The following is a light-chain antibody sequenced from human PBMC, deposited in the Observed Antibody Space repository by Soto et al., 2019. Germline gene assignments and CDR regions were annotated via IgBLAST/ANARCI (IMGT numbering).Light chain of an antibody. CDR1: QSISNY. CDR3: QQSYSTPRT. CDR2: TAS. Sequence: DIQMTQSPSSLSASVGDRVTITCRASQSISNYLNWYQQKPGKAPKLLMYTASSLQSGVPSRFSGSRSGTDVTLTISSLQPEDFATYYCQQSYSTPRTFGQGTKVEIK. J-gene: IGKJ1*01. V-gene: IGKV1-39*01.